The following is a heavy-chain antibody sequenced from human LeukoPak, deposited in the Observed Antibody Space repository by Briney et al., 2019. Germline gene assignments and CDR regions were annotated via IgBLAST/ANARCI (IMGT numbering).Heavy chain of an antibody. D-gene: IGHD3-22*01. V-gene: IGHV3-33*08. CDR1: GFTFSSYW. CDR2: IWYDGSNN. Sequence: GGSLRLSCAASGFTFSSYWMSWVRQAPGKGLEWVAVIWYDGSNNYYADSVKGRFTISRDNSKNTLYLQMNSLRAEDTAVYYCARDQDSSGFRYGGMDVWGQGTTVTVSS. J-gene: IGHJ6*02. CDR3: ARDQDSSGFRYGGMDV.